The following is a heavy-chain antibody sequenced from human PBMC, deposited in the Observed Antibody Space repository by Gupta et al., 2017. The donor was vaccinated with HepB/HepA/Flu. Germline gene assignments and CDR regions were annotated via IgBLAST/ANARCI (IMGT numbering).Heavy chain of an antibody. D-gene: IGHD6-19*01. J-gene: IGHJ5*02. V-gene: IGHV3-33*01. CDR1: GFHFVLYG. CDR3: ARERGTYSSAWVFAH. CDR2: IWYEGTIK. Sequence: VQLVESGGGVVQPGRSLSLSCAASGFHFVLYGMHWFRLAPGKGLEWVAVIWYEGTIKYYGDSVKGRFTISRENSKSTLYLEMNNLTAEDTAIYYCARERGTYSSAWVFAHWGQGTRVTVSS.